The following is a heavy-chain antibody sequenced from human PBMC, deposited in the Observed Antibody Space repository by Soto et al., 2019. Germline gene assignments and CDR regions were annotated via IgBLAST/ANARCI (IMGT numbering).Heavy chain of an antibody. Sequence: EVQLVESGGGLVQPGRSLRLSCAASGFTFDDYAMHWVRQAPGKGLEWVSGISWKSGSIGYADSVKGRFTISRDNAKNALYLKMNSLRAEDTALYYCAKADSGNPQDFCAGGGFDCWVQGSLVTVSS. J-gene: IGHJ4*02. V-gene: IGHV3-9*01. CDR3: AKADSGNPQDFCAGGGFDC. D-gene: IGHD3-16*01. CDR1: GFTFDDYA. CDR2: ISWKSGSI.